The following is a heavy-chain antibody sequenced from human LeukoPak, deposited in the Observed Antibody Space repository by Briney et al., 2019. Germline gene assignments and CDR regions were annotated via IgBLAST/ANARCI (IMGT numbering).Heavy chain of an antibody. CDR2: ISYDGSNK. Sequence: GGSLRLSCTASGFTFSSYAMHWVRQAPGKGLEWVAVISYDGSNKYYADSVKGRFTISRDNSKNTLYLQMNSLTSDDTAVYYCTRGGYRYAVDYWGQGTLVTVSS. CDR3: TRGGYRYAVDY. CDR1: GFTFSSYA. D-gene: IGHD5-18*01. V-gene: IGHV3-30-3*01. J-gene: IGHJ4*02.